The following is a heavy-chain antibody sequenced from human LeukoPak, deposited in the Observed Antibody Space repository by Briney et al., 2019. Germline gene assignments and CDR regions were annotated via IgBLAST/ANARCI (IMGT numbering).Heavy chain of an antibody. D-gene: IGHD6-13*01. V-gene: IGHV3-21*04. CDR2: ISSSSSYI. J-gene: IGHJ4*02. Sequence: PGGSLRLSCAASGFTFSSYSMNWVRQAPGKGLEWVSSISSSSSYIYYADSVKGRFTISRDNSKSTLYLQMNSLRAEDTAVYYCAKDRLPYSRGPGGGYFDYWGQGTLVTVSS. CDR1: GFTFSSYS. CDR3: AKDRLPYSRGPGGGYFDY.